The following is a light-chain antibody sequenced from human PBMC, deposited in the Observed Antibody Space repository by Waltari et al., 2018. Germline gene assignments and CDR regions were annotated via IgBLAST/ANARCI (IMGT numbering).Light chain of an antibody. CDR3: QQYGTSPT. CDR2: DAS. V-gene: IGKV3-20*01. J-gene: IGKJ2*01. CDR1: QSVRSNY. Sequence: EIVLTQSPGTLSLSPGERATLSCRASQSVRSNYLAWYQQKPGQAPRLLIYDASSRATGIPDRFSGSGSETDFSLTISRLDPEDFALYYCQQYGTSPTFGQGPSWRSN.